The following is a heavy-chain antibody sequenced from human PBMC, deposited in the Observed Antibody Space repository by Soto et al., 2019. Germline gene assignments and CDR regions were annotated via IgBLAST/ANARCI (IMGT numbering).Heavy chain of an antibody. Sequence: PVVSRILSCLSSVFTFITYSIHWFRQAPGVGLEWVAVISYDGGDKYYAGSVRGRFTISRDNSKNTMYLQMNSLRADDTDVYYCARDQGRETSWFLDLRGRGTLVTVSS. V-gene: IGHV3-30-3*01. J-gene: IGHJ2*01. CDR3: ARDQGRETSWFLDL. CDR1: VFTFITYS. CDR2: ISYDGGDK. D-gene: IGHD1-26*01.